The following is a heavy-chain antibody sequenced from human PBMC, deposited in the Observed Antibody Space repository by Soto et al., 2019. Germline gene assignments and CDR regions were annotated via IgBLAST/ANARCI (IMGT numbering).Heavy chain of an antibody. CDR2: IDPSDSYT. Sequence: GESLKISCKGSGYSFTSYWISWVRQMPGKGLEWMGRIDPSDSYTNYSPSFQGHVTISADRSISTAYLQWSSLKASDTAMYYCAVYDYYDSSGPLGDWFDPWGQGTLVTVSS. CDR1: GYSFTSYW. J-gene: IGHJ5*02. CDR3: AVYDYYDSSGPLGDWFDP. D-gene: IGHD3-22*01. V-gene: IGHV5-10-1*01.